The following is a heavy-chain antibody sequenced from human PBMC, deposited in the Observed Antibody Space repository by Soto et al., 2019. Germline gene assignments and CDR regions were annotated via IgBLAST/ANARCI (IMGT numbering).Heavy chain of an antibody. Sequence: EVQLVESGGGLVKPGGSLRLSCAASGFTISSAWMNWVRQAPGKGLEWVGRIKTKTQGETTDYAAPVKGRFTISRDDSENTLSLQMNSLRIEDTAVYYCTTGSVEGYRGQGTLVTVSS. CDR1: GFTISSAW. J-gene: IGHJ4*02. D-gene: IGHD1-26*01. CDR2: IKTKTQGETT. CDR3: TTGSVEGY. V-gene: IGHV3-15*07.